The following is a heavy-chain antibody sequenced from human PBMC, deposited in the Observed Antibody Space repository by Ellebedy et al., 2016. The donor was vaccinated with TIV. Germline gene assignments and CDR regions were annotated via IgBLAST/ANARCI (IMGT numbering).Heavy chain of an antibody. D-gene: IGHD3-3*01. CDR1: GFTFSSYG. J-gene: IGHJ6*02. V-gene: IGHV3-30*18. CDR2: ISYDGSNK. CDR3: AKGESVGIFGAVGPIYYYYGMDV. Sequence: GGSLRLSXAASGFTFSSYGMHWVRQAPGKGLEWVAVISYDGSNKYYADSVKGRFTISRDNSKNTLYLQMNSLRAEDTAVYYCAKGESVGIFGAVGPIYYYYGMDVWGQGTTVTVSS.